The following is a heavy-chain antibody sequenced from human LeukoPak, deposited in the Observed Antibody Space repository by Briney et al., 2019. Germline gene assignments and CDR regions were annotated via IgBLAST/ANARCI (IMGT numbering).Heavy chain of an antibody. D-gene: IGHD1-26*01. CDR1: GYTFTGYY. V-gene: IGHV1-2*02. CDR2: INPNSGGT. CDR3: ARESNNVGGRGA. J-gene: IGHJ5*02. Sequence: ASVKVSCKAPGYTFTGYYMHWVRQAPGQGLEWMGWINPNSGGTNYAQKFQGRVTMTRDTSISTAYMELSRLRSDDTAVYYCARESNNVGGRGAWGQGTLVTVSS.